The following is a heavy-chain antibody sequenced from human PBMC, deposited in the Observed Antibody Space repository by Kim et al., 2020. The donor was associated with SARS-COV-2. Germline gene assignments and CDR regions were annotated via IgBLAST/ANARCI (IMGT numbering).Heavy chain of an antibody. J-gene: IGHJ6*02. CDR3: AKVGRSYYYGMDV. Sequence: AESVKDRFTISRDKTKTTLYLQMNSLRAEDTAVYHCAKVGRSYYYGMDVWGQGTTVTASS. D-gene: IGHD3-10*01. V-gene: IGHV3-23*01.